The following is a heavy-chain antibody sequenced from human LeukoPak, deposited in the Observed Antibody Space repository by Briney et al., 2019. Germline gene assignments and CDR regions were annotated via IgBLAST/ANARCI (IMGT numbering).Heavy chain of an antibody. Sequence: GGALRLSCAASGFTFSRYSMNWVRQAPGKGLEWVSSISSSSSYIYYADSLKGRFTISRDNARNSLYLQMNSLRAEDTAVYYCAREDYGDYVFGHWGQGTLVTVSS. J-gene: IGHJ4*02. V-gene: IGHV3-21*01. D-gene: IGHD4-17*01. CDR1: GFTFSRYS. CDR2: ISSSSSYI. CDR3: AREDYGDYVFGH.